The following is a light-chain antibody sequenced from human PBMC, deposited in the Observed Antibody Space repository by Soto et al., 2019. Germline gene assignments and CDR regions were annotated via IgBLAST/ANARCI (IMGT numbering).Light chain of an antibody. CDR2: WAS. Sequence: DIVMTQSPDSLAVSLGEWATTNCKSSQSLLYRSNNKHTLAWYQQKPGQAPKLLIYWASTREFGVPDRCTGRGSGTDFTLTSRDLQAEDVAVYYWQKNYRLQRFGQGTKLEIK. CDR3: QKNYRLQR. CDR1: QSLLYRSNNKHT. V-gene: IGKV4-1*01. J-gene: IGKJ1*01.